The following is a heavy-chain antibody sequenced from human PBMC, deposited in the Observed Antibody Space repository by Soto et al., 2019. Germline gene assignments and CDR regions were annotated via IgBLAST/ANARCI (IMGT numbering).Heavy chain of an antibody. V-gene: IGHV1-69*13. Sequence: ASVKVSCKASGGTFSSYAISWVRQAPGQGLEWMGGIIPIFGTANYAQKFQGRVTITADESTSTAHMELSSLRSEDTAVYYCARGGRAARRFPLDYWGQGTLVTVSS. J-gene: IGHJ4*02. CDR1: GGTFSSYA. CDR2: IIPIFGTA. CDR3: ARGGRAARRFPLDY. D-gene: IGHD6-6*01.